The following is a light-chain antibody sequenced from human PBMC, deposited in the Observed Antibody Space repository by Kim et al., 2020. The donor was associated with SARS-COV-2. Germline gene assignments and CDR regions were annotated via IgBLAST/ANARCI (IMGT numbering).Light chain of an antibody. J-gene: IGKJ2*01. CDR2: GAS. Sequence: EVVMTQSPATLSVSPGERATLSCRASQSVSFNLAWYQQKPGQAPRLLIYGASTRATGIPVRFSGSGSGTEFTLTISSLQSEDFAVYYCQQYKDWPPAHTFGQGTKLEI. CDR1: QSVSFN. CDR3: QQYKDWPPAHT. V-gene: IGKV3-15*01.